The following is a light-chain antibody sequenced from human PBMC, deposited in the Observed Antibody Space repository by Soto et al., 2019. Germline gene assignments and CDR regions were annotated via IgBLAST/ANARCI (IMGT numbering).Light chain of an antibody. V-gene: IGLV2-8*01. Sequence: QSVLTQPPSASGSPGQSVTISCTGTKNDIGVYDFVSWYQHHPGKAPRLIIYEVVQRPSGVPDRFSGSKSGNTASLTVSGLQAADEADYYCQSYDSSLSGRRVFGGGTKLTVL. J-gene: IGLJ2*01. CDR2: EVV. CDR3: QSYDSSLSGRRV. CDR1: KNDIGVYDF.